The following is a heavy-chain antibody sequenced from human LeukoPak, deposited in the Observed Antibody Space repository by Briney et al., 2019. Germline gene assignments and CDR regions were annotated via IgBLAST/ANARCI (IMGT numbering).Heavy chain of an antibody. D-gene: IGHD6-13*01. Sequence: PSETLSLTCTVSGYSISSGYYWSWIRQPAGKGLEWIGRIYTSGGTNYNPSLKSRVTISVDTSKNQFSLKLSSVTAADTAVYYCARLRQQLVLTGFDPWGQGTLVTVSS. CDR3: ARLRQQLVLTGFDP. V-gene: IGHV4-61*02. CDR2: IYTSGGT. J-gene: IGHJ5*02. CDR1: GYSISSGYY.